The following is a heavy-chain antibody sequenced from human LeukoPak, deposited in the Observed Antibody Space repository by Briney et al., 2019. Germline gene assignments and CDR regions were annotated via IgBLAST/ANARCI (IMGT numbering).Heavy chain of an antibody. J-gene: IGHJ4*02. D-gene: IGHD4-11*01. Sequence: ASVTVSCKPSGYTFTDYYIHWVRQAPGQGLEWMGWINPNSGETNSGQKFQGRVTMTGDTSISTAYMELNRVTADDTAVYYCARDRDYSNTERGFDYWGQGTLVTVSS. CDR3: ARDRDYSNTERGFDY. CDR1: GYTFTDYY. V-gene: IGHV1-2*02. CDR2: INPNSGET.